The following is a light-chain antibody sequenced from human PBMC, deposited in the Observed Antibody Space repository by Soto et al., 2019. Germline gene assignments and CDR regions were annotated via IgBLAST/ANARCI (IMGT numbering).Light chain of an antibody. V-gene: IGKV1-12*01. CDR1: QDISNW. CDR2: AAS. CDR3: QQASSFPHT. Sequence: DIQMTQSPSSVSAPVGDRVTISCRARQDISNWLAWYQQKPGRAPKLLNSAASSMQSGVPSRSSGSGSGTEFTLTIKSLQPDDIATYYCQQASSFPHTFGQGTKLEIK. J-gene: IGKJ2*01.